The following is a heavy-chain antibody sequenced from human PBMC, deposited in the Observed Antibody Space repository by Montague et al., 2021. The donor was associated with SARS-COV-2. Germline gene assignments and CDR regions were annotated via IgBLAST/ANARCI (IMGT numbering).Heavy chain of an antibody. V-gene: IGHV4-39*01. CDR2: IFYSGTT. CDR1: GASISSSENS. Sequence: SETLSLTCTVSGASISSSENSWGWIRQSPGKGLEWFGSIFYSGTTYSNPSLRSRIAISVDTSKNQFSLKVTSVTAADTAVYYCARHVTFGGVVVALDYWGQGRLVSVSS. J-gene: IGHJ4*02. D-gene: IGHD3-16*02. CDR3: ARHVTFGGVVVALDY.